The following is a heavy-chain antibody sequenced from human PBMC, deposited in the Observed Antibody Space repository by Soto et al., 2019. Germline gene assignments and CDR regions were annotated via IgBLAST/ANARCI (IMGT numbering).Heavy chain of an antibody. CDR1: GFTVNYNY. Sequence: EVQLVESGGDLVQPGGSLRLSCAASGFTVNYNYMTWVRQATGKGLEWVSGIYTDGGTYYADSVKGRLNISRDNSKNNLFLQMNSLRADDTAIYYCARAKPPSYSSGWYGFDYWGQGTLVTVSS. CDR2: IYTDGGT. D-gene: IGHD6-19*01. V-gene: IGHV3-66*01. J-gene: IGHJ4*02. CDR3: ARAKPPSYSSGWYGFDY.